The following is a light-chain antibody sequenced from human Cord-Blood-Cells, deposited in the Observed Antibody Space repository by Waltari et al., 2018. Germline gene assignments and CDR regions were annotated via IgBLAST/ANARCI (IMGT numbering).Light chain of an antibody. Sequence: DIQMTQSPSSLSASVGDRVTITCRASQSISSYLNWYQQKPGKAPKLPIYAASSLQSGVPSRFGGSGSGTDFTLTISSLQPEDFATYYCQQSYSTPITFGQGTRLEIK. CDR1: QSISSY. CDR3: QQSYSTPIT. CDR2: AAS. V-gene: IGKV1-39*01. J-gene: IGKJ5*01.